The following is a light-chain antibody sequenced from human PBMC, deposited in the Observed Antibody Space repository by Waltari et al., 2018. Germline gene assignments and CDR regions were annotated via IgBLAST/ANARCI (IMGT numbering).Light chain of an antibody. CDR1: ALAKNY. J-gene: IGLJ2*01. Sequence: SYVLTQPPSVSVSPGQTARIPCSGDALAKNYAYWYQQKSGQAPVLVIFEDSKRPSDIPERISGASSGTVATLTVSGAQAEDEGDYYCDSTDTSGTSRVFGGGTKLTVL. V-gene: IGLV3-10*01. CDR2: EDS. CDR3: DSTDTSGTSRV.